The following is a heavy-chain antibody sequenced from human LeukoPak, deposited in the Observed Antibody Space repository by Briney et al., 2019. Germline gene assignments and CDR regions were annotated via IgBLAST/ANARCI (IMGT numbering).Heavy chain of an antibody. CDR1: GFTFSSYG. V-gene: IGHV3-30*02. CDR2: IRYDGSNK. D-gene: IGHD3-22*01. J-gene: IGHJ4*02. Sequence: GGSLRLSCAASGFTFSSYGMHWVRQAPGKGLEWVAFIRYDGSNKYYADSVKGRFTISRDNSKNTLYLQMNSLRAEDTAVYYCAKDIHPYYDSSGWCYFDYWGQGTLVTVSS. CDR3: AKDIHPYYDSSGWCYFDY.